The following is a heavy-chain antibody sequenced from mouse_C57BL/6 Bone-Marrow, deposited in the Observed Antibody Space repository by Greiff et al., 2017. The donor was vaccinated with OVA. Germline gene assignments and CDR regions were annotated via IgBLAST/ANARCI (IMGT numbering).Heavy chain of an antibody. Sequence: VKLQESGAELVRPGASVTLSCKASGYTFTDYEMHWVKQTPVHGLEWIGAIDPETGGTAYNQKFKGKAILTADKSSSTAYMELRSLTSEDSAVYYCTITTVVATRGFAYWGQGTLVTVSA. V-gene: IGHV1-15*01. D-gene: IGHD1-1*01. CDR1: GYTFTDYE. CDR3: TITTVVATRGFAY. CDR2: IDPETGGT. J-gene: IGHJ3*01.